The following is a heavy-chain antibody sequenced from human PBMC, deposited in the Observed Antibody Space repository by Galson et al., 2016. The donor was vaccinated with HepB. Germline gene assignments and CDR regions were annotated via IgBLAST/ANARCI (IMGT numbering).Heavy chain of an antibody. J-gene: IGHJ4*02. CDR3: ARDGQSGTPFAFDY. D-gene: IGHD1-26*01. Sequence: SLRLSCAASGFIFTNHAIHWVRQAPGRGLEWVAFMWSDGSNKNYADSVKGRFTISRDNSKNTQYLQMNSLRAEDTAVYYCARDGQSGTPFAFDYWGQGTLVTVSS. CDR2: MWSDGSNK. V-gene: IGHV3-33*01. CDR1: GFIFTNHA.